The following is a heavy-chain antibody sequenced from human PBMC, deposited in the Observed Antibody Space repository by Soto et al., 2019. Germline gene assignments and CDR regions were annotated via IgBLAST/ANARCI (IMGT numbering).Heavy chain of an antibody. CDR1: GGSISSYY. CDR3: AREGELGSSGWSNYYGMDV. J-gene: IGHJ6*02. V-gene: IGHV4-4*07. CDR2: IYTSGST. D-gene: IGHD6-19*01. Sequence: SETLSLTCTVSGGSISSYYWSWIRQPAGKGLEWIGRIYTSGSTNYNPSLKSRVTMSVDTSKNQFSLKLSSVTASDTAVYYCAREGELGSSGWSNYYGMDVWGQGTTVTVSS.